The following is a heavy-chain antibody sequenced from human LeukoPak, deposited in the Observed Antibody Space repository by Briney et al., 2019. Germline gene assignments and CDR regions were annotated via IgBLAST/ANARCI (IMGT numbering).Heavy chain of an antibody. V-gene: IGHV3-7*01. CDR3: ARDSFMTCFDY. Sequence: QPGGSLRLSCAASGFTFSSYWMSWVRQAPGKGLEWVANIKQDGSEKHYVDSVKGRFTISRDNAKNSLYLQMNSLRAEDTAVYCCARDSFMTCFDYWGQGTLVTVSS. CDR1: GFTFSSYW. J-gene: IGHJ4*02. CDR2: IKQDGSEK.